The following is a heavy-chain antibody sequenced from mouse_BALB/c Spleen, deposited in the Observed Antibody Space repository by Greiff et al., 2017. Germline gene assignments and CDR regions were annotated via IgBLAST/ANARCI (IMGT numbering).Heavy chain of an antibody. J-gene: IGHJ2*01. Sequence: EVMLEESGGGLVQPGGSMKLSCVASGFTFSNYWMNWVRQSPEKGLEWVAEIRLKSNNYATHYAESVKGRFTISRDDSKSSVYLQMNNLRAEDTGIYYCTRGPGGYFDYWGQGTTLTVSS. CDR2: IRLKSNNYAT. CDR3: TRGPGGYFDY. V-gene: IGHV6-6*02. CDR1: GFTFSNYW.